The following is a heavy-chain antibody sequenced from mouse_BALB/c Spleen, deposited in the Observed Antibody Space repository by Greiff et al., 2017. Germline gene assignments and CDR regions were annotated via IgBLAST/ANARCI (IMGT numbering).Heavy chain of an antibody. CDR2: ISSGGSYT. CDR3: ARRGYYGSSYGYFDV. D-gene: IGHD1-1*01. CDR1: GFTFSSYA. J-gene: IGHJ1*01. V-gene: IGHV5-9-3*01. Sequence: EVQRVESGGGLVKPGGSLKLSCAASGFTFSSYAMSWVRQTPEKRLEWVATISSGGSYTYYPDSVKGRFTISRDNAKNTLYLQMSSLRSEDTAMYYCARRGYYGSSYGYFDVGGAGTTVTVSS.